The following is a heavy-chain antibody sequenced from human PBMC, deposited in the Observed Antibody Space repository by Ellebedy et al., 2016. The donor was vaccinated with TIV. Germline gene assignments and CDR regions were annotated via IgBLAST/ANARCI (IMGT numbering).Heavy chain of an antibody. D-gene: IGHD3-10*01. CDR1: GASITSGGYY. CDR2: ISPSGGT. CDR3: ARLSSWFRDS. Sequence: SETLSLXXTVSGASITSGGYYWSWIRQPAGKGLEWIGRISPSGGTKYNPSLKSRVTISVDTSKNQFYLNLTSETAADTAVYYCARLSSWFRDSWGHGTLVTVSS. J-gene: IGHJ5*01. V-gene: IGHV4-61*02.